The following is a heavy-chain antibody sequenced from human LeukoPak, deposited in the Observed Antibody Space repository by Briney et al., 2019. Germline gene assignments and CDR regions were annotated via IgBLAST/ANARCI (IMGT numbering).Heavy chain of an antibody. CDR2: MNPNSGNT. J-gene: IGHJ5*02. D-gene: IGHD6-13*01. CDR3: ARERDLPGIADNWFDP. CDR1: GYTFTSYD. Sequence: GASVKVSCKASGYTFTSYDINWVRQATGQGLEWMGWMNPNSGNTGYAQRFQGRVTMTRNTSISTAYMELSSLRSEDTAVYYCARERDLPGIADNWFDPWGQGTLVTVSS. V-gene: IGHV1-8*01.